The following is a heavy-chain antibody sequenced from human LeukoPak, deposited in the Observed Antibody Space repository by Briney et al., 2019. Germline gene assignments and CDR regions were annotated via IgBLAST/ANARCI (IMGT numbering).Heavy chain of an antibody. J-gene: IGHJ4*02. CDR3: AKGEILWFGEGYFDY. CDR2: ISGSGGST. CDR1: GFTFSDYY. D-gene: IGHD3-10*01. V-gene: IGHV3-23*01. Sequence: PGGSLRLSCAASGFTFSDYYMSWIRQAPGKGLEWVSAISGSGGSTYYADFVKGRFTISRDNSKNTLYLQMNSLRAEDTAVYYCAKGEILWFGEGYFDYWGQGTLVTVSS.